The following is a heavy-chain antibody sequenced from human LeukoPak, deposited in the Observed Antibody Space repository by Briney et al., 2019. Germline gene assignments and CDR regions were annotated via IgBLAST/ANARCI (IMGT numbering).Heavy chain of an antibody. CDR1: GFTFSSYA. D-gene: IGHD6-6*01. Sequence: GGSLRLSCAASGFTFSSYAMHWVRQAPGKGLEWVAVISYDGSNKYYADSVKGRFTISRDNSKNTLYLQMNSLRAEDTAVYYCARGLIAARPVNWFDPWGQGTLVTVSS. CDR2: ISYDGSNK. J-gene: IGHJ5*02. V-gene: IGHV3-30-3*01. CDR3: ARGLIAARPVNWFDP.